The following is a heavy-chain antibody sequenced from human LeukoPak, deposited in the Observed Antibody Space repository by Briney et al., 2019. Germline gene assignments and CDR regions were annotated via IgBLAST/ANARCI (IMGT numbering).Heavy chain of an antibody. V-gene: IGHV1-2*06. D-gene: IGHD3-10*01. CDR3: ARGYYGSGSYDY. Sequence: ASVKVSCKASGYTFTGYYMHWVRQAPGQGLEWMGRINPNSGGTSYAQKFQGRVTMTRDTSISTAYMELSRLRSDDTAVYYCARGYYGSGSYDYWGQGTPVTVSS. CDR2: INPNSGGT. CDR1: GYTFTGYY. J-gene: IGHJ4*02.